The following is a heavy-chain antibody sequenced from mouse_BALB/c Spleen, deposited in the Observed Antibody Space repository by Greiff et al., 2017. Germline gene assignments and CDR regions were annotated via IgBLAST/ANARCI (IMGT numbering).Heavy chain of an antibody. V-gene: IGHV7-3*02. CDR3: ARKGRFLYYFDY. D-gene: IGHD3-3*01. CDR2: IRNKANGYTT. Sequence: EVQLVESGGGLVQPGGSLRLSCATSGFTFTDYYMSWVRQPPGKALEWLGFIRNKANGYTTEYSASVKGRFTISRDNSQSILYLQMNTLRAEDSATYYCARKGRFLYYFDYWGQGTTLTVSS. CDR1: GFTFTDYY. J-gene: IGHJ2*01.